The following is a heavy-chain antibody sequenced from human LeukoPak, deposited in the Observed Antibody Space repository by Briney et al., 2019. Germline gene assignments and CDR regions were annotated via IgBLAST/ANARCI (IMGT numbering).Heavy chain of an antibody. Sequence: GESLKISCKGSGYSFTSYWIGWVRQMPGKGLAWMGIIYPGDSDTRYSPSFQGQVTISADKSISTAYQQWSSLEASDTAMYYCARQDDSLDAFDIWGQGTMVTVSS. CDR1: GYSFTSYW. D-gene: IGHD3-22*01. CDR3: ARQDDSLDAFDI. J-gene: IGHJ3*02. CDR2: IYPGDSDT. V-gene: IGHV5-51*01.